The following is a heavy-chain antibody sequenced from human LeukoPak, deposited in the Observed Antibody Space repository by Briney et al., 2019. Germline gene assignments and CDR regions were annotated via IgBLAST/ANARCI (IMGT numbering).Heavy chain of an antibody. V-gene: IGHV1-46*01. CDR2: IYPRDGST. CDR3: ARDQEGFDY. Sequence: ASVKVSCKASGYTFTSNYIHWVRQAPGQGLEWMGMIYPRDGSTSYAQKFQGRVTVTRDTSTSTVHMELSGLRSEDTAVYYCARDQEGFDYWGQGTLVAVFS. J-gene: IGHJ4*02. CDR1: GYTFTSNY.